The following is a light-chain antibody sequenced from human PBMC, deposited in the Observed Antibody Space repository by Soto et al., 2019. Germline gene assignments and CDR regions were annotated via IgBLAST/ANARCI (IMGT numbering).Light chain of an antibody. CDR1: SSSSHIGHHS. CDR3: GTWDTVLRAYV. J-gene: IGLJ1*01. Sequence: QSVVTQPPSVSAAPGQKVTISCSGSSSSSHIGHHSVSWYQHLPGTAPKLLIYDNDQRPSGIPARFSGSKSATSATLDITGLQTGDEADYYCGTWDTVLRAYVLGTGTKLTVL. V-gene: IGLV1-51*01. CDR2: DND.